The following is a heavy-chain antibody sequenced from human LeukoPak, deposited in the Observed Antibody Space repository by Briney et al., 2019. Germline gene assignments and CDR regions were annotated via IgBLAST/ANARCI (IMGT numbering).Heavy chain of an antibody. J-gene: IGHJ2*01. CDR2: LYSDDNT. D-gene: IGHD1-14*01. Sequence: PGGSLRLSCAASGLTVSSNYMNWVRQAPGKGLEWVSVLYSDDNTYYADSVKGRFTISRDNSKNTLYLHMSSLRAEDTAVYYCARCPTNRNWFFDLWGRGTPVTVSS. CDR1: GLTVSSNY. CDR3: ARCPTNRNWFFDL. V-gene: IGHV3-53*01.